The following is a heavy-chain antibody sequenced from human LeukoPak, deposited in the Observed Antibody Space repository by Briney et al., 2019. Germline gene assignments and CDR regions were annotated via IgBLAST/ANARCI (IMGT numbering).Heavy chain of an antibody. J-gene: IGHJ4*02. CDR1: GVSISGTNYY. Sequence: SETLSLTCDVSGVSISGTNYYWGWIRQPPGMGLEWIGSIHYRLPTFYNPLLKSRVTISVDTSKNQISLRLRSVTAADTAVYYCARHEEEDGYNAKTPDHWGQGTLVTVSS. CDR3: ARHEEEDGYNAKTPDH. V-gene: IGHV4-39*01. D-gene: IGHD5-24*01. CDR2: IHYRLPT.